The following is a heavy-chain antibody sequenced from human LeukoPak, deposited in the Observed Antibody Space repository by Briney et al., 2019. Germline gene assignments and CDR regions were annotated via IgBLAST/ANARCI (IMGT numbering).Heavy chain of an antibody. Sequence: GGSLRLSCAASGFTFSIYSMNWVRQAPGKGLEWVSSISSSSSYIYYADSVKGRFTISRDNAKNSLYLQMNSLRAGDTGVYYCTKLAVASADSWGQGTLVTVSS. CDR2: ISSSSSYI. CDR1: GFTFSIYS. D-gene: IGHD6-19*01. V-gene: IGHV3-21*01. J-gene: IGHJ4*02. CDR3: TKLAVASADS.